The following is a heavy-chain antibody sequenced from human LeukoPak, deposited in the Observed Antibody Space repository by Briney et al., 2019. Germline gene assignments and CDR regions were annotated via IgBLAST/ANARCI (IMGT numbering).Heavy chain of an antibody. CDR2: IMPLFNTA. Sequence: SVKVSCKASGGTFSSYGITWVRQAPGQGLEWMGGIMPLFNTANYAQQFQGRVTITTDESTSTAYMELSSLRFEDTAMHCCARVDRYHYYLDVWGKGTTVTVSS. CDR3: ARVDRYHYYLDV. V-gene: IGHV1-69*05. CDR1: GGTFSSYG. J-gene: IGHJ6*03.